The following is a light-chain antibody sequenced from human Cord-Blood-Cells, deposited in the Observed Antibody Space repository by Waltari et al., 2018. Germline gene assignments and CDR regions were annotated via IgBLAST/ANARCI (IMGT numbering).Light chain of an antibody. CDR2: DVS. CDR1: SSDVGGYNY. CDR3: CSYAGSYTYV. J-gene: IGLJ1*01. V-gene: IGLV2-11*01. Sequence: QSALTQPRSVSGSPGQSVTISCPGTSSDVGGYNYVSWYQQHPGKAPKLMIYDVSKWPSGVPDRFSGSKSGNTASLTISGLQAEDEADYYCCSYAGSYTYVVGTGTKVTVL.